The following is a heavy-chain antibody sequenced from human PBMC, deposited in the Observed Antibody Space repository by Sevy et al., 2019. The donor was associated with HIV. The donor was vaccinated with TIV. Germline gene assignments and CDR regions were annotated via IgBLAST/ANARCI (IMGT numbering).Heavy chain of an antibody. D-gene: IGHD2-8*01. V-gene: IGHV3-23*01. CDR3: AREGCTKPHDY. J-gene: IGHJ4*02. CDR1: GFTFSKYS. Sequence: GGFLRLSCAASGFTFSKYSMSWVRQPPGKGLEWVSTLSFGCGEINYADSVKGRFTISRDNSKSSVYLQMNNLRPEDTAVYYCAREGCTKPHDYWGQGPLVTVSS. CDR2: LSFGCGEI.